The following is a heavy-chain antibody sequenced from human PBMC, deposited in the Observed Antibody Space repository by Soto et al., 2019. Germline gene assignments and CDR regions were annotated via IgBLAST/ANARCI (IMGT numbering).Heavy chain of an antibody. V-gene: IGHV4-34*01. J-gene: IGHJ6*02. CDR3: ARVSRKSITMVRGPYYYYYGMDV. CDR1: GGSFSGYY. Sequence: SETMSLTCAVYGGSFSGYYWSWIRQPPGKGLEWIGEINHSGSTNYNPSLKSRVTISVDTSKNQFSLKLSSVTAADTAVYYCARVSRKSITMVRGPYYYYYGMDVWGQGTTVTVSS. D-gene: IGHD3-10*01. CDR2: INHSGST.